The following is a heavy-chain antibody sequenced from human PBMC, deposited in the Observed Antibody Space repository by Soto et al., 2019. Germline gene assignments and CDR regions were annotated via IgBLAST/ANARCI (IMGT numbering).Heavy chain of an antibody. J-gene: IGHJ6*02. CDR2: INHSGST. CDR1: GGSLSGYY. D-gene: IGHD2-2*01. V-gene: IGHV4-34*01. CDR3: ARKGKLGYCSSTSCYWDYYYYYGMDV. Sequence: LSLTCAVYGGSLSGYYWSWIRQPPGKGLEWIGEINHSGSTNYNPSLKSRVTTSVDTSKNQFSLKLSSVTAADTAVYYCARKGKLGYCSSTSCYWDYYYYYGMDVWGQGTTVTVSS.